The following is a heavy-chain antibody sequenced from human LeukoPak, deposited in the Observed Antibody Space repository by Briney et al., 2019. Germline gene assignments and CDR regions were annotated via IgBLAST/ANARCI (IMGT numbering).Heavy chain of an antibody. J-gene: IGHJ4*02. CDR2: FDPEDGET. Sequence: ASVKVSCKVSGYTLTELSMHWVRQAPGKGLEWMGGFDPEDGETIYAQKFQGRVTMTEDTSTDTAYMELSSLRSEDTAVYYCATGRGEIGTVVTPELNYWGQGTLVTVSS. CDR3: ATGRGEIGTVVTPELNY. D-gene: IGHD4-23*01. CDR1: GYTLTELS. V-gene: IGHV1-24*01.